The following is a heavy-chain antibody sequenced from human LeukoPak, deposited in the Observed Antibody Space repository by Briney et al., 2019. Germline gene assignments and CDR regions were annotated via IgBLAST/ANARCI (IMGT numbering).Heavy chain of an antibody. CDR1: GFTFDDYG. Sequence: GGSLRLSCAASGFTFDDYGMSWVRQAPGKGLEWVSGINWNGGSTGYADSVKGRFTISRDNAKNSLYLQMSSLRAEDTALYHCARVGYSGYDGLPDYWGQGTLVTVSS. J-gene: IGHJ4*02. D-gene: IGHD5-12*01. V-gene: IGHV3-20*01. CDR2: INWNGGST. CDR3: ARVGYSGYDGLPDY.